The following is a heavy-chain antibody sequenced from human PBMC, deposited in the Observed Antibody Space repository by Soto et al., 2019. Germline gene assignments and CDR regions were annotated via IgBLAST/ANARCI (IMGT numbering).Heavy chain of an antibody. CDR1: GCSISSSSYY. Sequence: SETLSLTCTVSGCSISSSSYYWGWIRQPPGKGLEWIGSIYYSGSTYYNPSLKSRVTISVDTSKNQFSLKLSPVTAEDTAVYYCASQKRRYCSGGSCYSYWFDPWGQGTLVTVSS. J-gene: IGHJ5*02. D-gene: IGHD2-15*01. CDR3: ASQKRRYCSGGSCYSYWFDP. V-gene: IGHV4-39*01. CDR2: IYYSGST.